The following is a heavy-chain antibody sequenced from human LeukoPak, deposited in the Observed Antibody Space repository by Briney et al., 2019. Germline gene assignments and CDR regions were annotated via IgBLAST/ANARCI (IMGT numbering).Heavy chain of an antibody. CDR2: IYYSGST. CDR3: ARVGDDSSGYYDEYFQH. Sequence: SETLSLTFTVSGGSISSYYWSWIRQPPGKGLEWIGYIYYSGSTNYNPSLKSRVTISVDTSKNQFSLKLSSVTAADTAVYYCARVGDDSSGYYDEYFQHWGQGTLVTVSS. D-gene: IGHD3-22*01. J-gene: IGHJ1*01. CDR1: GGSISSYY. V-gene: IGHV4-59*01.